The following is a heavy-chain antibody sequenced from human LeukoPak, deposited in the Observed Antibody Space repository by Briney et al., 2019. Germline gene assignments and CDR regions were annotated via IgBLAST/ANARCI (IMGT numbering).Heavy chain of an antibody. Sequence: GGSLRLSCAASGFTFSSYEMNWVRQAPGKGLEWVSYISSSGSTIYYADSVKGRFTISRDNAKNSLYLQMNSLRAEDTAVYYCARDWGNWGYGWYFDHWGQGTPVTVSS. CDR3: ARDWGNWGYGWYFDH. CDR1: GFTFSSYE. D-gene: IGHD7-27*01. J-gene: IGHJ4*02. V-gene: IGHV3-48*03. CDR2: ISSSGSTI.